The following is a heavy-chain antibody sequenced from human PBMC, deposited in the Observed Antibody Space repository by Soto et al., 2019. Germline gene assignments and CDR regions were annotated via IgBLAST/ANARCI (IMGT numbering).Heavy chain of an antibody. CDR2: VLHTGNT. V-gene: IGHV4-39*02. J-gene: IGHJ4*02. CDR1: GGSISDSTFY. CDR3: DEVTAVRTILDY. D-gene: IGHD2-21*02. Sequence: SETLSLTCSVSGGSISDSTFYWGWIRQTPGKGLEWIGSVLHTGNTYYSPSFKSRLSISVDKSQNSFSLTLNAATAADTAVYYCDEVTAVRTILDYRGQGVPVTVS.